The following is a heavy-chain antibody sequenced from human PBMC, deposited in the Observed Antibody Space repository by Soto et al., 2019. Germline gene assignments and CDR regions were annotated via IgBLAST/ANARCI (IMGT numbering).Heavy chain of an antibody. J-gene: IGHJ4*02. V-gene: IGHV3-7*04. CDR3: ARGAYCGGDCHYHYDY. CDR2: IKQDGSGR. CDR1: GFTFSSYW. Sequence: PGGSLRLSCAASGFTFSSYWMSWVRQAPGKGLEWVANIKQDGSGRNYLDSVKGRFTISRDSAKNSLYLQMISLRAEDTAVYYCARGAYCGGDCHYHYDYWGQGTLVTVSS. D-gene: IGHD2-21*02.